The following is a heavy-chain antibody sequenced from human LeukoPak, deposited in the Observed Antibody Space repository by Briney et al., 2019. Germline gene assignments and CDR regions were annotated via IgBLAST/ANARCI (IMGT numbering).Heavy chain of an antibody. V-gene: IGHV3-53*01. CDR2: IYSGGST. D-gene: IGHD1-26*01. J-gene: IGHJ4*02. CDR1: GFTFSSYA. CDR3: ARVSRIVGATESFDY. Sequence: GGSLRLSCAASGFTFSSYAMSWVRQAPGKGLEWVSVIYSGGSTYYADSVKGRFIISRDNSKNTLYLQMNSLRAEDTAVYYCARVSRIVGATESFDYWGQGTLVTVSS.